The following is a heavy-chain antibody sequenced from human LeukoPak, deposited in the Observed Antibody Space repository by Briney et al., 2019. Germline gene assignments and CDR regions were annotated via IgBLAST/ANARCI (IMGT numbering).Heavy chain of an antibody. J-gene: IGHJ3*02. V-gene: IGHV4-39*01. Sequence: SSETLSLTCTVSGGSISSSSYYWGWIRQPPGKGLEWIGSIYYSGSTYYNPSLKSRVTISVDTSKNQFSLKLSSVTAADTAVYYCARVYGWSDAFDIWGQGTMVTVSS. CDR3: ARVYGWSDAFDI. D-gene: IGHD3-10*01. CDR2: IYYSGST. CDR1: GGSISSSSYY.